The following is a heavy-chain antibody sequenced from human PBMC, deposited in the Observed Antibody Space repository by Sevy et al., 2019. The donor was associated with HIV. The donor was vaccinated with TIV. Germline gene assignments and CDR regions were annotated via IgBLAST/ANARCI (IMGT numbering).Heavy chain of an antibody. J-gene: IGHJ4*02. Sequence: GGSLRLSCAASGFSFSSYGMHWVRQAPGKGLEWMSYKQYDGSNKDYADSVKGRFTISRNNSKNTLYLQMNSLRVEDKAVFYCVKEGGGEGGDHWGQGTLVTVSS. D-gene: IGHD2-21*01. CDR2: KQYDGSNK. CDR1: GFSFSSYG. V-gene: IGHV3-30*02. CDR3: VKEGGGEGGDH.